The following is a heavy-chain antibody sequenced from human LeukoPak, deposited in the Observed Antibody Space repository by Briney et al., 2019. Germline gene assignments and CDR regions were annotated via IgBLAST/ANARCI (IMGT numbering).Heavy chain of an antibody. CDR3: AKVVVPAAIRGYAFDI. Sequence: HPGGSLRLSCAASGFTFSSYGMHWVRQAPGKGLEWVAFIRYDGSNKYYADSVKGRFTISRDNSKNTLYLQMNSLRAEDAAVYYCAKVVVPAAIRGYAFDIWAKGQWSPSLQ. D-gene: IGHD2-2*02. CDR1: GFTFSSYG. J-gene: IGHJ3*02. CDR2: IRYDGSNK. V-gene: IGHV3-30*02.